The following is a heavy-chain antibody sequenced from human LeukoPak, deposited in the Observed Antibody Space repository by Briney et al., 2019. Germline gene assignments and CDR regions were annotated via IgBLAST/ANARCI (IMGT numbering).Heavy chain of an antibody. J-gene: IGHJ5*02. CDR3: VRDRDGYNSLRFDP. Sequence: SVKVSCKASGGTFSSHAISWVRQAPGQGLEWMGGIIPIFGTANYAQKFQGRVTITADESTSTAYMELSSLRSEDTAVYYCVRDRDGYNSLRFDPWGQGTLVTVSS. V-gene: IGHV1-69*13. CDR2: IIPIFGTA. CDR1: GGTFSSHA. D-gene: IGHD5-24*01.